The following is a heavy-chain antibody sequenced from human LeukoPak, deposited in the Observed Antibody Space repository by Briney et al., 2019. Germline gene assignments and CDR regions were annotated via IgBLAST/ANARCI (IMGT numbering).Heavy chain of an antibody. CDR1: GFTFSTYG. D-gene: IGHD3-22*01. J-gene: IGHJ4*02. V-gene: IGHV3-33*03. CDR2: IWNDGSNK. Sequence: PGGSLRLSCVASGFTFSTYGMHWVRQAPGKGLEWVAVIWNDGSNKYYGDSVKGRFTISRDNSKNTLYLQMNSLRAEDTAVYYCAKDLVIPYYYDSSGPWDYWGQGTLVTVSS. CDR3: AKDLVIPYYYDSSGPWDY.